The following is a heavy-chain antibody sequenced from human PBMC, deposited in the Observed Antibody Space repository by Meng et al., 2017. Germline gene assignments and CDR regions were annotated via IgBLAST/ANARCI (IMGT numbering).Heavy chain of an antibody. CDR3: ARDVSGSGSYYDAFDI. CDR2: IWYDGSNK. J-gene: IGHJ3*02. V-gene: IGHV3-33*01. Sequence: GESLKISCAASGFTFSSYGTHWVRQAPGKGLEWVAVIWYDGSNKYYADSVKGRFTISRDNSKNTLYLQMNSLRAEDTAVYYCARDVSGSGSYYDAFDIWGQGTMVTVSS. D-gene: IGHD3-10*01. CDR1: GFTFSSYG.